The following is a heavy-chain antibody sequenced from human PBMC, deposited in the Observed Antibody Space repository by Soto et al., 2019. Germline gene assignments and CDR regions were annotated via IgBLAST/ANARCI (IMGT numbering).Heavy chain of an antibody. D-gene: IGHD5-18*01. V-gene: IGHV3-21*01. CDR2: ITADSKYI. J-gene: IGHJ4*02. Sequence: EVQLVESGGGLVKPGESLRLSCVASGFTFNTYSMDWVRQAPGKGLEWVSSITADSKYIYHADSVKGRLTISRDNAKNSLYLQMNSLRVEDTAVYYCARDIGGFSYTKRFDCWGQGTLVAVSS. CDR3: ARDIGGFSYTKRFDC. CDR1: GFTFNTYS.